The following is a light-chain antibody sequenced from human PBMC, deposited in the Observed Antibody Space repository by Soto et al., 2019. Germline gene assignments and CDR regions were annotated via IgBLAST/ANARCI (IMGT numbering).Light chain of an antibody. V-gene: IGKV1-8*01. CDR2: AAS. J-gene: IGKJ4*01. Sequence: AIRMTQSPSSFSASTGDRVTITCRASQGISSYLAWYQQKPGKAPKLLIYAASTLQSGVPSRFSGSGSGTYFTLTISCLQSEAFATYYCQQYYSYPPPTFGGGTKVEIK. CDR1: QGISSY. CDR3: QQYYSYPPPT.